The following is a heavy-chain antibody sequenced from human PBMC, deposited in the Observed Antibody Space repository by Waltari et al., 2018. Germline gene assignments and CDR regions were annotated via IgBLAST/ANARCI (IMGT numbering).Heavy chain of an antibody. J-gene: IGHJ6*02. D-gene: IGHD3-3*01. Sequence: EVQLVESGGGLVESGGSVGLSCEASGFTFVNYWMSWVSEAPGKGLEWVANIKQDGSEKYYVDSVKGRFTISRDNAKKSLYLQMNSLRAEDTAVYYCARHIALFEVEQYFYDGMDVWGQGTTVTVSS. V-gene: IGHV3-7*03. CDR3: ARHIALFEVEQYFYDGMDV. CDR2: IKQDGSEK. CDR1: GFTFVNYW.